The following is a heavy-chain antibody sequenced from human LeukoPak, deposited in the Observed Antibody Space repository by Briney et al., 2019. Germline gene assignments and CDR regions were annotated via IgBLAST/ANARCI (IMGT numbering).Heavy chain of an antibody. CDR1: GFTFSSYY. V-gene: IGHV3-23*01. CDR3: AWAPVPDPYYYYGMDV. D-gene: IGHD2-2*01. J-gene: IGHJ6*02. CDR2: IYGSGGST. Sequence: PGVSLTLSCTASGFTFSSYYMSWLRQAPGKGLEWVSAIYGSGGSTYYADSVKGRFTISRDNSKNTLYLQMNSLRAEDTAVYYCAWAPVPDPYYYYGMDVWGQGTTVTVSS.